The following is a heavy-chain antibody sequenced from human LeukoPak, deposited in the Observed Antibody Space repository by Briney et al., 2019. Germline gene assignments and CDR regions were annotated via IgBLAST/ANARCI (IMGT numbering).Heavy chain of an antibody. CDR1: GYCFTSHY. Sequence: SVKVSCKASGYCFTSHYMLWVRQAPRQGREWMGLINPSGSSTLYAQKFQGRVTMTREMSTTTDYMELSSLRSEDTAEYYCARDNSVGDIAWWFDPWGQGTLVTVSS. V-gene: IGHV1-46*01. J-gene: IGHJ5*02. CDR2: INPSGSST. D-gene: IGHD3-16*02. CDR3: ARDNSVGDIAWWFDP.